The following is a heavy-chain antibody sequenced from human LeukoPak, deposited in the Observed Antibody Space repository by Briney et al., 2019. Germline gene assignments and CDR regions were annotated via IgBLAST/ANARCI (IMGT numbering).Heavy chain of an antibody. V-gene: IGHV3-30*04. Sequence: GRSLRLSCAASGFTFSNFAMHWVRQAPGKGLEWVAGISYDAGKTYYADSVRGRFTISRDTSKHTLYLQMNGLRAEDTAVYYCARDSGRSATYFNYWGQGTLVTVSS. D-gene: IGHD3-10*01. CDR3: ARDSGRSATYFNY. J-gene: IGHJ4*02. CDR2: ISYDAGKT. CDR1: GFTFSNFA.